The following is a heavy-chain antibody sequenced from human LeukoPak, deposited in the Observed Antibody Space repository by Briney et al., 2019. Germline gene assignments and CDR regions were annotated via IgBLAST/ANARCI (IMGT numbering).Heavy chain of an antibody. Sequence: GGSLRLSCAASGFTFSSYAMSWVRQAPGKGLEWVSAISGDGRSAYYADSVKGRFIISRDNSKNAPYLEMNGLRGEDTAVYYCAKYSRIAVAGTVDYWGQGSLVIVSS. V-gene: IGHV3-23*01. J-gene: IGHJ4*02. CDR1: GFTFSSYA. D-gene: IGHD6-19*01. CDR3: AKYSRIAVAGTVDY. CDR2: ISGDGRSA.